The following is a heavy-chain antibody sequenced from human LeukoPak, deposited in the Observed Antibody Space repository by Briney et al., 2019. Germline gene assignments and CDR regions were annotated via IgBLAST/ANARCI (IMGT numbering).Heavy chain of an antibody. CDR1: GGSFSGYY. Sequence: SETLSLTCAVYGGSFSGYYWSWIRQPPGKGLEWIGEINHSGSTNYNPSLKSRVTISVDTSKNQFSLKLSSVTAADTAVYYCARMKYRPYYYGSGSYVGFDYWGQGTLVTVSS. CDR3: ARMKYRPYYYGSGSYVGFDY. D-gene: IGHD3-10*01. V-gene: IGHV4-34*01. CDR2: INHSGST. J-gene: IGHJ4*02.